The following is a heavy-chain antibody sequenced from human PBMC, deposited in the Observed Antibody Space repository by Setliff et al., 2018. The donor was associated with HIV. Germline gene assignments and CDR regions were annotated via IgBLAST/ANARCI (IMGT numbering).Heavy chain of an antibody. CDR1: GGSISSYY. CDR2: IYYSGST. Sequence: PSETLSLTCTVSGGSISSYYWSWIRQPPGKGLEWIGYIYYSGSTYNNPSLKSRVTISVDTSKNQFSLKLTSVTAADTAVYYCARTLRAAAMGYFDYWGQGTLVTVSS. J-gene: IGHJ4*02. V-gene: IGHV4-59*08. CDR3: ARTLRAAAMGYFDY. D-gene: IGHD5-18*01.